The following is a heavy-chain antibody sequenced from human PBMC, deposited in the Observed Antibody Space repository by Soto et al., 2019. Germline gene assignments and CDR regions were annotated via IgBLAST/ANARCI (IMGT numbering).Heavy chain of an antibody. CDR3: AKRGAPYDSSGFDL. Sequence: QVQLVESGGGVVQPGRSLRLSCAASGFTFSSYGMHWVRQAPGKGLEWVAVISYDGSNKYYADSVKGRFTISRDNSKNTLYLQMNSLRAEDTAVYYCAKRGAPYDSSGFDLWGRGTLVTVSS. J-gene: IGHJ2*01. D-gene: IGHD3-22*01. CDR1: GFTFSSYG. V-gene: IGHV3-30*18. CDR2: ISYDGSNK.